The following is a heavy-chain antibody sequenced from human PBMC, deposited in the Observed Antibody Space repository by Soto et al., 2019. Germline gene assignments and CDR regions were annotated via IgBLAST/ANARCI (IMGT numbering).Heavy chain of an antibody. J-gene: IGHJ4*02. CDR1: GGTFSSYA. V-gene: IGHV1-69*12. D-gene: IGHD5-12*01. CDR3: ARGLGGRWLHQTTSFDY. CDR2: IIPIFGTA. Sequence: QVQLVQSGAEVKKPGSSVKVSCKASGGTFSSYAISWVRQAPGQGLEWMGGIIPIFGTANYAQKFQGRVTITAXXSXSXXYMELSSPRSEDTAVYYCARGLGGRWLHQTTSFDYWGQGPLVTVSS.